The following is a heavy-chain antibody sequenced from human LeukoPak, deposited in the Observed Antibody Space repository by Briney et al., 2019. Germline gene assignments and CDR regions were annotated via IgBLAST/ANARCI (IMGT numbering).Heavy chain of an antibody. Sequence: SETLSLTCTVSGRSISSSSYYWGWIRQPPGKGLEWIGSIYYSGSTYYNPSLKSRVTISVDTSKNQFSLKLSSVTAADTAVYYCARLIPQEDGDYQRGAFDIWGQGTMVTVSS. CDR1: GRSISSSSYY. J-gene: IGHJ3*02. D-gene: IGHD4-17*01. CDR3: ARLIPQEDGDYQRGAFDI. CDR2: IYYSGST. V-gene: IGHV4-39*01.